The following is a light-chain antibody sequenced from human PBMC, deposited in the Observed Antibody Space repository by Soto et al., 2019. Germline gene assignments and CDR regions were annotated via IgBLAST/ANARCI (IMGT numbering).Light chain of an antibody. CDR2: EVK. CDR3: TSYAGTYSFFYV. Sequence: QSVLTQPPSPSGSPGQSVTISCTGTSSDVGAKNYFSWNQKLPGKAQKLKNNEVKKRPSGVPKHFSGSKTGNTASLTVSWLQAEDEADYYCTSYAGTYSFFYVFGTGTKVTVL. J-gene: IGLJ1*01. V-gene: IGLV2-8*01. CDR1: SSDVGAKNY.